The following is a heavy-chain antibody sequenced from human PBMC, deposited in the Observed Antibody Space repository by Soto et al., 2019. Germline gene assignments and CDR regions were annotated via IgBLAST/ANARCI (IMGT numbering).Heavy chain of an antibody. CDR2: INPNSGGT. D-gene: IGHD6-13*01. Sequence: XSVKVSCKASVYTFTCYYMHWVRQAPGQGLEWMGWINPNSGGTNYAQKFQGWVTMTRDTSISTAYMELSRLRSDDTAVYYCARDHSSSWYGTDYYYGMDAWGQGTTVTVSS. CDR1: VYTFTCYY. J-gene: IGHJ6*02. V-gene: IGHV1-2*04. CDR3: ARDHSSSWYGTDYYYGMDA.